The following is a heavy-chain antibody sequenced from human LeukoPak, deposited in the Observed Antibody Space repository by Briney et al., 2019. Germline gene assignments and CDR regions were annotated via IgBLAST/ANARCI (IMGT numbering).Heavy chain of an antibody. CDR2: MNPNSGNT. Sequence: ASVKVSCKASGYTFTSYDINWVRQATGQGLEWMGWMNPNSGNTGYAQRFQGRVTITRNTSISTAYMELSSLRSEDTAVYYCARGLIYCSSTSCSMSWGQGTLVTVSS. D-gene: IGHD2-2*01. CDR1: GYTFTSYD. V-gene: IGHV1-8*03. CDR3: ARGLIYCSSTSCSMS. J-gene: IGHJ4*02.